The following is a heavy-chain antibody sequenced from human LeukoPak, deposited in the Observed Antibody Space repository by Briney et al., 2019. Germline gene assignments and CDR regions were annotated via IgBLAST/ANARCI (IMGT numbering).Heavy chain of an antibody. CDR3: AGDIRAYCSSTSCYYYYMDV. CDR2: IYHSGST. D-gene: IGHD2-2*01. J-gene: IGHJ6*03. V-gene: IGHV4-38-2*02. CDR1: GYSLSSGYY. Sequence: PSETLSLTCTVSGYSLSSGYYWGWIRQPPGKGLEWIGSIYHSGSTYYSPSLKSRVTISVDTSKNQFSLKLSSVTAADTAVYYCAGDIRAYCSSTSCYYYYMDVWGKGTTVTVSS.